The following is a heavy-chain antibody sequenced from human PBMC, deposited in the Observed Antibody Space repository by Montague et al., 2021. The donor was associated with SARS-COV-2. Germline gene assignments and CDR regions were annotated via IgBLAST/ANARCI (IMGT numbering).Heavy chain of an antibody. CDR3: AKAGGEVGATGGNHGMDV. D-gene: IGHD1-26*01. CDR1: GFTFDDYA. V-gene: IGHV3-9*01. CDR2: ISWNSGSI. J-gene: IGHJ6*02. Sequence: SLRLSCAAPGFTFDDYAMHWVRQAPGKGLEWVSGISWNSGSIGYADSVKGRFTISRDNAKNSLYLQMNSPRAEDTALYYCAKAGGEVGATGGNHGMDVWGQGTTVTVSS.